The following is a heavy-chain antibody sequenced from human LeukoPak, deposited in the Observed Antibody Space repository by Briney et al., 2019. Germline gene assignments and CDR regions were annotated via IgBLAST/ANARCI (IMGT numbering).Heavy chain of an antibody. CDR1: GYTFTGYY. V-gene: IGHV1-2*02. J-gene: IGHJ4*02. D-gene: IGHD3-10*01. CDR2: INPNSGGT. CDR3: ARARISMVRGNPFES. Sequence: GASVKVSCKASGYTFTGYYMHWVRQAPGQGLEWMGWINPNSGGTNYAQKFQGRVTMTRDTSISTAYMELSRLRSDDTAVYYCARARISMVRGNPFESWGQGTLVTVSS.